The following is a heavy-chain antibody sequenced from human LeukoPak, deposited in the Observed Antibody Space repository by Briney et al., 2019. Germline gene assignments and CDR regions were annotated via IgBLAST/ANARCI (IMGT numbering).Heavy chain of an antibody. CDR2: ISAYNGNT. CDR3: ARDVVGAKSPSYYYYGMDV. V-gene: IGHV1-18*01. CDR1: GYTFTSYG. J-gene: IGHJ6*02. Sequence: GASVKVSCKASGYTFTSYGISWVRQAPGQGLEWMGWISAYNGNTKYSQKFQGRVTITRDTSASTAYMELSSLRSEDTAVYYCARDVVGAKSPSYYYYGMDVWGQGTTVTVSS. D-gene: IGHD1-26*01.